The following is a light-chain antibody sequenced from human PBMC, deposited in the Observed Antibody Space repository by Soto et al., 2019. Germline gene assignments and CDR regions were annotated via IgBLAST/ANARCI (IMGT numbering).Light chain of an antibody. Sequence: DIQMTQSPSTLSASVGDRVTITCRASQSISSWLAWYQQKPGKAPKLLIYDASSLGSGVPSRFSGSGSGTEFTLTISSLQPEDFATYYCQQYNSYSWTFGQGTKVEIK. CDR1: QSISSW. V-gene: IGKV1-5*01. CDR2: DAS. CDR3: QQYNSYSWT. J-gene: IGKJ1*01.